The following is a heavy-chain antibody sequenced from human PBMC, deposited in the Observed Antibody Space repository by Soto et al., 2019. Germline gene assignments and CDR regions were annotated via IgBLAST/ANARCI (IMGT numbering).Heavy chain of an antibody. CDR3: AKASSAWYDSKSYYFDD. V-gene: IGHV3-23*01. CDR2: ISATGGST. CDR1: GFSFSDYA. D-gene: IGHD6-19*01. J-gene: IGHJ4*02. Sequence: EVQLLDSGGGLVQPGGSLRLSCAASGFSFSDYAMNWVRQAPGKGLEWVSEISATGGSTFYADFVKGRFTISRDNSKKTLYLHLTSLRDEDTARYYCAKASSAWYDSKSYYFDDWGPGTLVTVSS.